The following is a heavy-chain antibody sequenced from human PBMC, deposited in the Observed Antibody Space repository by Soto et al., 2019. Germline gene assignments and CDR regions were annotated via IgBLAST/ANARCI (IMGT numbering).Heavy chain of an antibody. Sequence: DVQLVESGGGLVKPGGSLRLSCAASGFTFSIYTMNWVRQAPGKGLEWVSSISSGSSYRYYAGSVEGRFTISRDDAKNSLYLQMSSLRAEDTAVYYCARDAYYYDSRGSLYFDYWGQGSLVTVSS. CDR1: GFTFSIYT. J-gene: IGHJ4*02. D-gene: IGHD3-22*01. CDR2: ISSGSSYR. CDR3: ARDAYYYDSRGSLYFDY. V-gene: IGHV3-21*02.